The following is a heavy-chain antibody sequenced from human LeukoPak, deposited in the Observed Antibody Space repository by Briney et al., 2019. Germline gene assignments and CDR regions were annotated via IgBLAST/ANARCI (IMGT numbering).Heavy chain of an antibody. J-gene: IGHJ4*02. D-gene: IGHD5-24*01. V-gene: IGHV1-69*05. CDR1: GGTFSSYA. Sequence: SVKVSCKASGGTFSSYAISWVRQAPGQGLEWMGRIIPIFGTANYAQRFQGRVTITTDESTSTAYMELSSLRSEDTAVYYCARAESERGDGYNWEGFDYWGQGTLVTVSS. CDR2: IIPIFGTA. CDR3: ARAESERGDGYNWEGFDY.